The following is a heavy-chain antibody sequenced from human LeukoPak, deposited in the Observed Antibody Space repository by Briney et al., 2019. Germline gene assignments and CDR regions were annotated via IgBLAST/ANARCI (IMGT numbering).Heavy chain of an antibody. Sequence: PSETLSLTCTVSSGSIDSYYWSWIRQPPGKGLEWIGYIYYVGSTDYNPSLKSRVTISVDTSKNQFSLKLSSVTAADTAVYYCARDPTPSSSWYNYYYYGMDVWGQGTTVTVSS. CDR1: SGSIDSYY. J-gene: IGHJ6*02. D-gene: IGHD6-13*01. CDR2: IYYVGST. CDR3: ARDPTPSSSWYNYYYYGMDV. V-gene: IGHV4-59*01.